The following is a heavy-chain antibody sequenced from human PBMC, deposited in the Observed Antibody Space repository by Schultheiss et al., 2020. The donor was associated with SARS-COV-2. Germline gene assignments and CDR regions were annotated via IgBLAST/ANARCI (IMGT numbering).Heavy chain of an antibody. D-gene: IGHD3-10*01. Sequence: GGSLRLSCKASGYSFISYWIGWVRQMPGKGLEWMGIIYPGDSDTRYSPSFQGQVTISADKSISTAYLQWSSLKASDTAMYYCARRYHYYGSGTSAFDIWGQGTMVTVSS. CDR1: GYSFISYW. CDR3: ARRYHYYGSGTSAFDI. V-gene: IGHV5-51*01. CDR2: IYPGDSDT. J-gene: IGHJ3*02.